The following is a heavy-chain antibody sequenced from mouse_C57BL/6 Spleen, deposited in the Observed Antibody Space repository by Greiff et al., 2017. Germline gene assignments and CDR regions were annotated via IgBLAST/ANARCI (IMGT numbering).Heavy chain of an antibody. D-gene: IGHD2-3*01. CDR3: AREGVYDGYPGYFDY. V-gene: IGHV1-64*01. J-gene: IGHJ2*01. CDR1: GYTFTSYW. CDR2: IHPNSGST. Sequence: VQLQQPGAELVKPGASVKLSCKASGYTFTSYWMHWVKQRPGQGLEWIGMIHPNSGSTNYNEKFKSKATLTVDKSSSTAYMQLSSLTSEDSAVYCCAREGVYDGYPGYFDYWGQGTTLTVSA.